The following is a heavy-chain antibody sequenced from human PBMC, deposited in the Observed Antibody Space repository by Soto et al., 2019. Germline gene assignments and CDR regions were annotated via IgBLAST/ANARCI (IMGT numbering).Heavy chain of an antibody. V-gene: IGHV5-51*01. J-gene: IGHJ5*02. CDR3: ARHFSSSGGMNWFDP. Sequence: PGESLKISCKGSGYSFTSYWIGWVRQMPGRGLEWMGIIYPGDSDTRYSPSFQGQVTISADKSISTAYLQWSSLKASDTAMYYCARHFSSSGGMNWFDPWGQGTLVTVSS. CDR2: IYPGDSDT. CDR1: GYSFTSYW. D-gene: IGHD6-6*01.